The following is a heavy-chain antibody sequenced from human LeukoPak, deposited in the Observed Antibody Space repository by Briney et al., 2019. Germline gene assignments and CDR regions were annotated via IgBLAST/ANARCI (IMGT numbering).Heavy chain of an antibody. Sequence: GGSLRLPCAASGFTFSSYAMHWVRQAPGKGLEWVAVISYDGSNKYYADSVKGRFTISRDNAKNSLYLQMNSLRAEDTAVYYCASLINWGQGTLVTVSS. V-gene: IGHV3-30*04. D-gene: IGHD2-8*01. CDR1: GFTFSSYA. CDR3: ASLIN. CDR2: ISYDGSNK. J-gene: IGHJ4*02.